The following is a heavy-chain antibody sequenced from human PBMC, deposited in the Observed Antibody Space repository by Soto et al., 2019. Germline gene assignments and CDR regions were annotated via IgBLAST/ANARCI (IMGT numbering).Heavy chain of an antibody. J-gene: IGHJ4*02. CDR1: GASITNSAW. CDR3: ARRRGGDGGIGY. CDR2: VYQSEY. V-gene: IGHV4-4*02. Sequence: QVQLQESGPGLVKPSGTLYLTCTVSGASITNSAWWSWVRQTPEKGLEWIGAVYQSEYNKQSPLGSRVSMSVEASRNQFSLRLSSVTAADTAVYYCARRRGGDGGIGYWGQGTLVTVSS. D-gene: IGHD4-17*01.